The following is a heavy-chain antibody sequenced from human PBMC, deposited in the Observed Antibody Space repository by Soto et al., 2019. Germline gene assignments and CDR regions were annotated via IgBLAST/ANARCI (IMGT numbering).Heavy chain of an antibody. J-gene: IGHJ2*01. Sequence: SETLSLTCTVSGGSISSYYWSWIRQPPGKGLEWIGYIYYSGSTNYNPSLKSRVTISVNTSKNQFSLKLSSVTAADTAVYYCARGVHQSPLRYFDLWGRGTLVTVSS. CDR1: GGSISSYY. D-gene: IGHD2-2*01. V-gene: IGHV4-59*01. CDR2: IYYSGST. CDR3: ARGVHQSPLRYFDL.